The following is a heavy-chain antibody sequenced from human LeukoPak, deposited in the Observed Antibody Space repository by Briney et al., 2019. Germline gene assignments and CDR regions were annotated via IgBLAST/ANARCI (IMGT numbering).Heavy chain of an antibody. Sequence: GGSLRLSCAASGFTFRIYWMTWVRQAPGKGLEWVANIKRDGSEKYYVDSVKGRFTISRDNAKNSLYLQMNTLRAEDTAVYYCARGSGDTTIFGVVIATYFDHWGQGTLVTVSS. CDR2: IKRDGSEK. D-gene: IGHD3-3*01. CDR1: GFTFRIYW. J-gene: IGHJ4*02. V-gene: IGHV3-7*01. CDR3: ARGSGDTTIFGVVIATYFDH.